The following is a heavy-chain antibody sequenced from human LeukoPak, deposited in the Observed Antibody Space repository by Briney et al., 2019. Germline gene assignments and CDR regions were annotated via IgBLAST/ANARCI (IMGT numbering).Heavy chain of an antibody. Sequence: PSETLSLTCTVSGGSISSGDCYLSWIRQPPGKGLEWIGYVYYSGSTYYNPSLKSRVTISVDTSKNQFSLKLSSVTAADTAVYYCAGERITIFGVVIIDYWGQGTLVTVSS. CDR3: AGERITIFGVVIIDY. V-gene: IGHV4-30-4*01. CDR2: VYYSGST. J-gene: IGHJ4*02. D-gene: IGHD3-3*01. CDR1: GGSISSGDCY.